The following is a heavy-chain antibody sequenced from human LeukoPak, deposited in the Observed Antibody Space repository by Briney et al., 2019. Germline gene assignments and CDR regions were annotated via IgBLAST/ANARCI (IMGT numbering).Heavy chain of an antibody. Sequence: ASVKVSCKASGYTFTSYYMHWVRQAPGQGLEWMGIINPSGGSTSYAQKFQGRVTMTRDMSTSTVYMELSSLRSEDTAVYYCARDHLPYYYDSSGYAPLDYWGQGTLVTVSS. J-gene: IGHJ4*02. CDR2: INPSGGST. CDR3: ARDHLPYYYDSSGYAPLDY. D-gene: IGHD3-22*01. CDR1: GYTFTSYY. V-gene: IGHV1-46*01.